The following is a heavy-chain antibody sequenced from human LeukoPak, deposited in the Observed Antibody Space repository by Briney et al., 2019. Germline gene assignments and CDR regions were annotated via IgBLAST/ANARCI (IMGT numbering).Heavy chain of an antibody. Sequence: GESLKISYQGSGYIFTNYWIGWVRQMPGKGLEWMGIVYPGDSDTRYSPSFQGRVTISADKSINTAYLQWTSLKASDTAMYYCAKLDTWNSIDYWGQGTRVTVSS. V-gene: IGHV5-51*01. J-gene: IGHJ4*02. CDR1: GYIFTNYW. D-gene: IGHD1-20*01. CDR2: VYPGDSDT. CDR3: AKLDTWNSIDY.